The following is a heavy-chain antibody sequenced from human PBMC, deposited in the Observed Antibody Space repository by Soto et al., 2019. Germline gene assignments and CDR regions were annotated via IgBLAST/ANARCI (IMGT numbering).Heavy chain of an antibody. V-gene: IGHV1-18*01. CDR2: INGDYGNT. CDR1: GYTFYSHS. CDR3: ARCIKGDYYYGMDV. J-gene: IGHJ6*02. D-gene: IGHD1-26*01. Sequence: QAQLVQSGAEVKKPGASVKVSCKASGYTFYSHSISWVRQAPGQGLEWMGRINGDYGNTQYAQKFRGRVTMTTDTSTTTVYMELTNLRSDDTAVYYCARCIKGDYYYGMDVWGLGTTVTVSS.